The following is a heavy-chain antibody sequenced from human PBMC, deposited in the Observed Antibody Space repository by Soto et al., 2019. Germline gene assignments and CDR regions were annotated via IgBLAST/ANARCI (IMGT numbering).Heavy chain of an antibody. CDR3: AKDTQPVVVAVGWLVPGAFDI. CDR1: GFTFNDYA. J-gene: IGHJ3*02. V-gene: IGHV3-30*04. D-gene: IGHD6-19*01. Sequence: QVHLVESGGGMVRPGRSLRLSCAASGFTFNDYAMHWVRQAPGKGLEWVAVLSYDGSNNYYTESVKGRFTISRDNSKNTLFLQMSNLRDEDTAVYFCAKDTQPVVVAVGWLVPGAFDIWGQGTMVTVSS. CDR2: LSYDGSNN.